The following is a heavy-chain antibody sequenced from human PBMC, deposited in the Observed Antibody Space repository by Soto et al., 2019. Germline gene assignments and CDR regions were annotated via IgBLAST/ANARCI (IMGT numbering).Heavy chain of an antibody. V-gene: IGHV4-31*03. CDR3: ARRGGSSSGYYYYAFDV. J-gene: IGHJ6*02. D-gene: IGHD6-6*01. CDR2: IYSNGDT. Sequence: TLSLTFSVSSDSMNSGGYYWSWIRQHPGKGLELIGYIYSNGDTYYNPSLKSRVTISVDTSKNQFSLNLTSVTGADTAGYYCARRGGSSSGYYYYAFDVWGQGTKVTVSS. CDR1: SDSMNSGGYY.